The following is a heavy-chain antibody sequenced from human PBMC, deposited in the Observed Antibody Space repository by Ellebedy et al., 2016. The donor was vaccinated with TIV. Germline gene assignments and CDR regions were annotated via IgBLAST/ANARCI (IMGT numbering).Heavy chain of an antibody. CDR3: ARHGKDGYSGFDY. J-gene: IGHJ4*02. CDR2: INSDGSST. Sequence: GGSLRLSCAASGFTFSSYWMHWVRQAPGKGLVGVSRINSDGSSTRYADSVKGRFTISRDNAKNSLYLQMNSLRVEDTAVYYCARHGKDGYSGFDYWGQGTLVTVSS. CDR1: GFTFSSYW. V-gene: IGHV3-74*01. D-gene: IGHD3-22*01.